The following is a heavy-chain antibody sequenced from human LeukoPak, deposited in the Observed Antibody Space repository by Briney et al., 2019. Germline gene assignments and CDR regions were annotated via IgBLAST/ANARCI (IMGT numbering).Heavy chain of an antibody. J-gene: IGHJ3*02. CDR2: ISGSGVST. CDR1: GFTFSNFG. CDR3: ARGRTAMVTDAFDI. D-gene: IGHD5-18*01. Sequence: PGGSLRLSCAASGFTFSNFGMSWVRQAPGKGLEWVSAISGSGVSTYYADSVKGRFTISRDNAKNSLYLQMNSLRAEDTAVYYCARGRTAMVTDAFDIWGQGTMVTVSS. V-gene: IGHV3-23*01.